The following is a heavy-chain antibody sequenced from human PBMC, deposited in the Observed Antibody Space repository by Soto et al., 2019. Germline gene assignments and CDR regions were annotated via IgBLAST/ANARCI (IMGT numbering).Heavy chain of an antibody. CDR2: IYYSGSN. CDR3: ARRDVDFISTGCHFVY. Sequence: QVQLQESGPGLVKPSETLSLTCTVSGGSVSSGTHYWNWIRQPPGKGLEWVGYIYYSGSNNYNPSLKRRGIMSVDTSKSQFSLKLSSVTAADTAVYYCARRDVDFISTGCHFVYWGQGTLVTVSS. J-gene: IGHJ4*02. CDR1: GGSVSSGTHY. V-gene: IGHV4-61*01. D-gene: IGHD2-2*01.